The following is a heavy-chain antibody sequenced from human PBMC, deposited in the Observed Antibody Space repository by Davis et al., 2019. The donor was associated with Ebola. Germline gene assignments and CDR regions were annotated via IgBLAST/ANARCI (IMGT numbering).Heavy chain of an antibody. CDR2: IGGSGGIT. Sequence: GESLKISCAASGFTFSSYAMSWVRQAPGKGLEWVSTIGGSGGITYYADSVKGRFTISRDNSKNTLYLQMNSLRAEDTAVYYCAKDRPITMVQGVPFDYWGQGTLVTVSS. CDR1: GFTFSSYA. CDR3: AKDRPITMVQGVPFDY. J-gene: IGHJ4*02. D-gene: IGHD3-10*01. V-gene: IGHV3-23*01.